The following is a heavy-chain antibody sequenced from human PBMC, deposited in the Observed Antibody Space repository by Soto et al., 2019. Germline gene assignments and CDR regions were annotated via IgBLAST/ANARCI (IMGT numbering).Heavy chain of an antibody. Sequence: SETLSLTCTVSGGSVDRGDYYWGWLRQPPGKGLEWIGSIYHGGSTYYNPSLNSRVTLSIDMTNNHVSLILNSVTAADTAVYYCARVGPWVPYYYDSSPYTFENWFDPWGQGTLVTVSS. CDR3: ARVGPWVPYYYDSSPYTFENWFDP. V-gene: IGHV4-38-2*02. CDR2: IYHGGST. CDR1: GGSVDRGDYY. J-gene: IGHJ5*02. D-gene: IGHD3-22*01.